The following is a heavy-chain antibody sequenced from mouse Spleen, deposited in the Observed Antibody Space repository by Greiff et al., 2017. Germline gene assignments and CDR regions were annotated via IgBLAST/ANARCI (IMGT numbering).Heavy chain of an antibody. V-gene: IGHV5-6-3*01. CDR3: ANYYRFYFDY. J-gene: IGHJ2*01. CDR1: GFTFSSYG. Sequence: EVMLVESGGGLVQPGGSLTLSCAASGFTFSSYGMSWVRQTPDKRLELVATINSNGGSTYYPDSVKGRFTISRDNAKNTLYLQMSSLKSEDTAMYYCANYYRFYFDYWGQGTTLTVSS. CDR2: INSNGGST. D-gene: IGHD2-14*01.